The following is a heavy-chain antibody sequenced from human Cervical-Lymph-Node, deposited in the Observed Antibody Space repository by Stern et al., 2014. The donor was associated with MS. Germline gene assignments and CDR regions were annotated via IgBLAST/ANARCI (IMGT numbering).Heavy chain of an antibody. J-gene: IGHJ3*02. CDR2: IIPILGIA. D-gene: IGHD3-22*01. CDR3: ASPYYYDSSGSSNAFDI. CDR1: GGTFSSYT. Sequence: QVQLVQSGAEVKKPGSSVKVSCKASGGTFSSYTISWVRQAPGQGLEWMGRIIPILGIANYAQKFQGRVTITADKSTSTAYMELSSLRSEDTAVYYCASPYYYDSSGSSNAFDIWGQGTMVTVSS. V-gene: IGHV1-69*02.